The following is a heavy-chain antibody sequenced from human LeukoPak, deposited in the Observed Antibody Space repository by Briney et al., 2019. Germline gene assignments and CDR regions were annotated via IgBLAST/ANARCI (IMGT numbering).Heavy chain of an antibody. CDR3: ARGDLPAGPFDY. CDR1: GFTFSSYS. V-gene: IGHV3-21*01. Sequence: GGSLRLSCAASGFTFSSYSMNWVRQAPGKGLEWVSSISSSSSYIYYADSVKGRFTISRDNAKNSLYLQMNSLRAEDTAVYYCARGDLPAGPFDYWGQGTLVTVSS. J-gene: IGHJ4*02. D-gene: IGHD6-19*01. CDR2: ISSSSSYI.